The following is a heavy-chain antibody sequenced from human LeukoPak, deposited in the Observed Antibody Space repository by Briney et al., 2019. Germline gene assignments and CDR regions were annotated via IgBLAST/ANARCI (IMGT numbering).Heavy chain of an antibody. CDR2: IYHSGST. D-gene: IGHD4-11*01. J-gene: IGHJ6*02. V-gene: IGHV4-59*08. Sequence: PSETLSLTCTLSGGSISTYYWSWIRQPPGKGLEWIGYIYHSGSTNYNPSLKSRVTISVDTSKNQFSLKLRSVTAADTAVYYCAGHCLQEDSYFYGMDVWGQGTTVTVFS. CDR3: AGHCLQEDSYFYGMDV. CDR1: GGSISTYY.